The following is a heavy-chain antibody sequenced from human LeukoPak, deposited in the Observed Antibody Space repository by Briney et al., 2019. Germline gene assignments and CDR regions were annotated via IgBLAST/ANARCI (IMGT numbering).Heavy chain of an antibody. V-gene: IGHV3-23*01. CDR2: ISSSGGTT. D-gene: IGHD6-19*01. J-gene: IGHJ4*02. CDR3: AKAGIAVPATPEY. CDR1: GFTFSSYA. Sequence: GGSLRLSCAASGFTFSSYAMNWVRHAPGKGLEWVSVISSSGGTTYYSDSVKGRVIISRDNSKNTLYLQMNSLRAEDTAVYYCAKAGIAVPATPEYCGQGTQVTVSS.